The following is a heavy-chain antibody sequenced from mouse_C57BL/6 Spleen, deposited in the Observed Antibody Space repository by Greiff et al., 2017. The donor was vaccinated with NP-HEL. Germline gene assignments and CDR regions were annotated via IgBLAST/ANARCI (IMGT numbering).Heavy chain of an antibody. Sequence: EVQLVESGPGLVKPSQSLSLTCSVTGYSITSGYYWNWIRQFPGNKLEWMGYISYDGSNNYNPSLKNRISITRDTSKNQFFLKLNSVTTEDTATYYCARGHYGSSYRFDYWGQGTTLTVSS. CDR2: ISYDGSN. V-gene: IGHV3-6*01. D-gene: IGHD1-1*01. CDR1: GYSITSGYY. CDR3: ARGHYGSSYRFDY. J-gene: IGHJ2*01.